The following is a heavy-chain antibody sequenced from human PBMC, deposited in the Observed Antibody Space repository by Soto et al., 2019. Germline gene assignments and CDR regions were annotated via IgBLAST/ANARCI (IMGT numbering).Heavy chain of an antibody. J-gene: IGHJ5*02. CDR1: GYTFTNND. CDR3: AREVVETSSLLLDP. CDR2: LNTNTNTT. Sequence: ASVKVSCKASGYTFTNNDLHWVRPAPGQGLEWIGWLNTNTNTTESAEVFEGRVSLTLDISISTAYMQVNSLKIDDTAVYYCAREVVETSSLLLDPWGEGNRVTVSS. V-gene: IGHV1-8*01. D-gene: IGHD6-6*01.